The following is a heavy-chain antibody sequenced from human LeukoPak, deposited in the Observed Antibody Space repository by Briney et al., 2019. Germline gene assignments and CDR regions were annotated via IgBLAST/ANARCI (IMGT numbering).Heavy chain of an antibody. D-gene: IGHD6-13*01. V-gene: IGHV3-7*01. CDR3: ARDRPSSWSHLHLYYYGMDV. CDR1: GFTFSSYW. Sequence: GGSLRLSCAASGFTFSSYWMSWVRQAPGKGLEWVANIKQDGSEKYYVDSMKGRFTISRDNAKNSLYLQMNSLRAEDTAVYYCARDRPSSWSHLHLYYYGMDVWGQGTTVTVSS. CDR2: IKQDGSEK. J-gene: IGHJ6*02.